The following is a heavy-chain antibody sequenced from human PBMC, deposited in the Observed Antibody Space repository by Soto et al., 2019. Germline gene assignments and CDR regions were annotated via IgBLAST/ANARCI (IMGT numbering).Heavy chain of an antibody. CDR2: IYWDDDK. V-gene: IGHV2-5*02. D-gene: IGHD3-16*01. J-gene: IGHJ5*02. CDR1: GFSLTTRGVG. Sequence: QITLKESGPTLVKPTQTLTLTCTFSGFSLTTRGVGVGWIRQPPGKALEGLALIYWDDDKRYSPSLQSRLSITKDTSKNQVGLTMTNVDPVDTATYYCAHIPNYYQYDWFDPWGQGPLVSVSS. CDR3: AHIPNYYQYDWFDP.